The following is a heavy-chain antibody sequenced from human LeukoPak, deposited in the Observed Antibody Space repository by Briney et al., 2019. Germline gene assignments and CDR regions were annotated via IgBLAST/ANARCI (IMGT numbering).Heavy chain of an antibody. D-gene: IGHD6-13*01. CDR2: INWNGGST. CDR3: ARPRDIAAAGTFYY. CDR1: GFTFDDYG. J-gene: IGHJ4*02. V-gene: IGHV3-20*04. Sequence: GGSLRLSCAASGFTFDDYGMSWVRQAPGEGLEWVSGINWNGGSTGYADSVKGRFTISRDNAKNSLYLQMNSLRAEDTALYYCARPRDIAAAGTFYYWGQGTLVTVSS.